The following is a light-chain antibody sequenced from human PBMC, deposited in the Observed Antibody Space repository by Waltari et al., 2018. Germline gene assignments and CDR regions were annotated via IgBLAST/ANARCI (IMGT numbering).Light chain of an antibody. V-gene: IGLV2-14*01. Sequence: QSALTQPASVSGSPGQSITISCPGPDSYVGAYDFVSWYQQHPGKAPHLIIYEVSNRPSGISNRFSASKSGNTASLTISGLQAEDEADYYCSSYTTSSAPGVFGTGTRVTVL. CDR1: DSYVGAYDF. J-gene: IGLJ1*01. CDR3: SSYTTSSAPGV. CDR2: EVS.